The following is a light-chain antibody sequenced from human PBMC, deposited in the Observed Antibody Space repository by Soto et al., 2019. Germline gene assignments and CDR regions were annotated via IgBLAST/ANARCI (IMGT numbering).Light chain of an antibody. CDR3: QQYGSSPPT. Sequence: EIVLTQSPGTLALSPGERATLSCRASQSVSTNNLAWYQRKPGQAPRRLIYGASSRATEIPARFSGSGSGTGFTLTITRLELEDFAVYYCQQYGSSPPTFGQRTKVEIK. J-gene: IGKJ1*01. V-gene: IGKV3-20*01. CDR1: QSVSTNN. CDR2: GAS.